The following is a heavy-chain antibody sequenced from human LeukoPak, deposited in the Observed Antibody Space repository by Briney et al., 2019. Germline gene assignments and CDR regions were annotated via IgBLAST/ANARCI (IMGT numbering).Heavy chain of an antibody. Sequence: GGSLRLSCTASGFTVSANYMNWVRQAPGKGLEWVSVIYSGGSTYYADSVKGRFTISRDNSENTLYLQMNSLRAEDTAVYYCARGISSIDDFDYWGQGTLVTVSS. CDR3: ARGISSIDDFDY. CDR2: IYSGGST. V-gene: IGHV3-53*01. CDR1: GFTVSANY. D-gene: IGHD3-22*01. J-gene: IGHJ4*02.